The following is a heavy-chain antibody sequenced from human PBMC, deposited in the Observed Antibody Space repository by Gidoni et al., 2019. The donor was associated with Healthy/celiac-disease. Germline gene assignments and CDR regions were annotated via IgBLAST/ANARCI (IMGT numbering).Heavy chain of an antibody. Sequence: EVQLVESGGGLVKPGGSLRLSCAASGFTFSSYSMNWVRQAPGKGLEWVSSISSSSSYIYYADSVKGRFTISRDNAKNSLYLQMNSLRAEDTAVYYCARVYYDSSGYYYIDYWGQGTLVTVSS. CDR3: ARVYYDSSGYYYIDY. J-gene: IGHJ4*02. CDR1: GFTFSSYS. CDR2: ISSSSSYI. D-gene: IGHD3-22*01. V-gene: IGHV3-21*01.